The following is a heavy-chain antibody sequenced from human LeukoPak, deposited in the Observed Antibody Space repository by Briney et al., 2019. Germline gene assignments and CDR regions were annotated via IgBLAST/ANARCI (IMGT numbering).Heavy chain of an antibody. V-gene: IGHV4-59*01. J-gene: IGHJ4*02. D-gene: IGHD4-17*01. Sequence: SETLSLTCTVSGGSISSYYWSWIRQPPGKGLEWIGYIYYSGSTNYNPSLKSRVTISVDTSKNQFFLKLSSVTAADTAVYYCARGPWTTVTSFDYWGQGTLVTVSS. CDR3: ARGPWTTVTSFDY. CDR1: GGSISSYY. CDR2: IYYSGST.